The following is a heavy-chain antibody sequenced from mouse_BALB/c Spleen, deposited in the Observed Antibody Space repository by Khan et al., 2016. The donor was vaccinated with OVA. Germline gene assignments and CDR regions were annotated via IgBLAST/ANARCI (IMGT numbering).Heavy chain of an antibody. J-gene: IGHJ3*01. V-gene: IGHV3-2*02. D-gene: IGHD2-4*01. Sequence: EVKLLESGPGLVKPSQSLSLTCTVTGYSITSEFAWNWIRQFPGNKLEWMGYISYSGKTRSNPSLKSLISITRDTSRNQFFLQLNSVTTEDTATYYCARKDYYDYDPFPYWGQGTLVTVSA. CDR2: ISYSGKT. CDR3: ARKDYYDYDPFPY. CDR1: GYSITSEFA.